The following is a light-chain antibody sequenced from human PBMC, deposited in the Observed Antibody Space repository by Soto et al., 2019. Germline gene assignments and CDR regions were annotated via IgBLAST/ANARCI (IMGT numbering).Light chain of an antibody. V-gene: IGKV1-12*01. CDR3: QQGSRFPFT. CDR2: GAS. J-gene: IGKJ3*01. CDR1: QNVSTW. Sequence: DIQITQPPSSVSSSVGVRVTVTCRASQNVSTWLTWYQQTPGKAPNLLIYGASTLQRGVPSRFSGSGSGTEFTLTISSLQPEDFAIYFCQQGSRFPFTFGPGTKVDIK.